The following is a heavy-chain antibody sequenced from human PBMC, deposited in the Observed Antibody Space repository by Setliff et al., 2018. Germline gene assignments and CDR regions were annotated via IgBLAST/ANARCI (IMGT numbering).Heavy chain of an antibody. CDR3: ATSGFCGAGSCYSFDD. Sequence: SETLSLTCGVSGGSGSFSAYYWSWIRQPPGKGLEWIGEISPVGSTIYNPSLRGRVTMSVDTSIKRFSLNLTSVTAADTAVYYCATSGFCGAGSCYSFDDWGQGALVTVSS. CDR1: GGSGSFSAYY. V-gene: IGHV4-34*01. CDR2: ISPVGST. J-gene: IGHJ4*02. D-gene: IGHD2-15*01.